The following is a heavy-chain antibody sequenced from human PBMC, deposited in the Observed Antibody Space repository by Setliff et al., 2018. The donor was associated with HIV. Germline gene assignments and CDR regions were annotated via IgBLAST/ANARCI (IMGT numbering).Heavy chain of an antibody. J-gene: IGHJ4*02. CDR1: GYTFTNYW. V-gene: IGHV5-51*01. D-gene: IGHD3-3*01. CDR2: IHPSDFVT. CDR3: TRRRRAPGTEDLEAH. Sequence: GESLKISCKASGYTFTNYWIGRVRQMPGQGLEWIGVIHPSDFVTRYGPSFQGQVSISADRSITTAYLQWSSLKASDTAIYYCTRRRRAPGTEDLEAHWGQGTLVTVSS.